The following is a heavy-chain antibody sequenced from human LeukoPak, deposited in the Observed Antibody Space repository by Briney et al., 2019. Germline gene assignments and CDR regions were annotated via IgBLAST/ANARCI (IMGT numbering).Heavy chain of an antibody. CDR1: GGTFSSYA. Sequence: ASVKVSCKASGGTFSSYAISWVRQAPGQGLEWMGGIIPIFGTANYAQKFQGRVTITTDESTSTAYMELSSLRSEDTAVYYCARGPRGYYYETYPDASDIWGQGTMVTVSS. J-gene: IGHJ3*02. V-gene: IGHV1-69*05. D-gene: IGHD3-22*01. CDR3: ARGPRGYYYETYPDASDI. CDR2: IIPIFGTA.